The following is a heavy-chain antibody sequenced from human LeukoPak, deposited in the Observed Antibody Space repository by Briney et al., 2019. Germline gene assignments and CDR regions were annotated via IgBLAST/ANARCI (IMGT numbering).Heavy chain of an antibody. CDR2: ISSSGSTI. J-gene: IGHJ6*04. D-gene: IGHD3-10*02. CDR1: GFIFSNAW. CDR3: AELGITMIGGV. Sequence: GGSLRLSCAASGFIFSNAWMSWVRQAPGKGLEWVSYISSSGSTIYYADSVKGRFTISRDNAKNSLYLQMNSLRAEDTAVYYCAELGITMIGGVWGKGTTVTISS. V-gene: IGHV3-11*04.